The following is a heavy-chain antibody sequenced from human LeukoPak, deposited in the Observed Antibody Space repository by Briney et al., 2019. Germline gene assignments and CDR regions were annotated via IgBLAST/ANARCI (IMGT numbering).Heavy chain of an antibody. D-gene: IGHD2-2*01. V-gene: IGHV3-7*01. CDR1: GFTFSSYW. CDR2: IKQDGSEK. J-gene: IGHJ6*03. Sequence: GGSLRLSCAASGFTFSSYWMSWVRQAPGKGLEWVANIKQDGSEKYYVDSVKGLFTISRGKAKNSLYLQMNSLRAEDTAVYYCARLTIVVVPAAMRRHYYYYMDVWGKGTTVTVSS. CDR3: ARLTIVVVPAAMRRHYYYYMDV.